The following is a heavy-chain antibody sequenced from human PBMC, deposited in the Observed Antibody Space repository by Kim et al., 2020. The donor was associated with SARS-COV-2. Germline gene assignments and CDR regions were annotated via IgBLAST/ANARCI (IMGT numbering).Heavy chain of an antibody. CDR1: GFMFSNYW. CDR3: TRDGYNPPPYFDY. Sequence: GSLRLSCAASGFMFSNYWMSWVRQAPGKGLEWVANIKQDGSEKYYVDSVKGRFTISRDNAKNSLFLQLNSLRSEDTAVYYCTRDGYNPPPYFDYWGQGTLVTVSS. J-gene: IGHJ4*02. D-gene: IGHD6-25*01. V-gene: IGHV3-7*01. CDR2: IKQDGSEK.